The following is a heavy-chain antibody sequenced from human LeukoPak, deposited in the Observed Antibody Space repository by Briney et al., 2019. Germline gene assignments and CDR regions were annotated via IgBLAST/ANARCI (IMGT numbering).Heavy chain of an antibody. Sequence: GGSLRLSCAASGFAFSNGWMNWVRQAPGKGLEWVGCIASRADGGSTHYAAPVKDRFIISRDDSKNTLYLQINSLKTEDTAVYYCTTLAAGKFDYWGQGTLVTVSS. CDR3: TTLAAGKFDY. V-gene: IGHV3-15*07. CDR1: GFAFSNGW. CDR2: IASRADGGST. D-gene: IGHD6-13*01. J-gene: IGHJ4*02.